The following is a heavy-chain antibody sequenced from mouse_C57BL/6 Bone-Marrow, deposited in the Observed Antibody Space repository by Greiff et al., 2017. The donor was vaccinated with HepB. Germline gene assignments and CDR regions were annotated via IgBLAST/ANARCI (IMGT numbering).Heavy chain of an antibody. J-gene: IGHJ4*01. CDR2: IYPSDSET. D-gene: IGHD2-10*02. V-gene: IGHV1-61*01. CDR3: ARGYGYAMDY. Sequence: VKLQQSGAELVRPGSSVKLSCKASGYTFTSYWMDWVKQRPGQGLEWIGNIYPSDSETHYNQKFKDKATLTVDKSSSTAYMQLSSLTSEDSAVYYCARGYGYAMDYWGQGTSVTVSS. CDR1: GYTFTSYW.